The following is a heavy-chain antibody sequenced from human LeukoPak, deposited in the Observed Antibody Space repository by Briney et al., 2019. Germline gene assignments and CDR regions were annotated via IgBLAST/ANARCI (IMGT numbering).Heavy chain of an antibody. J-gene: IGHJ4*02. CDR3: AKDLEFRAVAGTGGDY. V-gene: IGHV3-30*02. CDR1: GSTFSSYG. CDR2: IRYDGSNK. D-gene: IGHD6-19*01. Sequence: GGSLRLSCAASGSTFSSYGMHWVRQAPGKGLEWVAFIRYDGSNKYYADSVKGRFTISRDNSKNTLYLQMNNLRAEDTAVYYCAKDLEFRAVAGTGGDYWGQGTLVTVSS.